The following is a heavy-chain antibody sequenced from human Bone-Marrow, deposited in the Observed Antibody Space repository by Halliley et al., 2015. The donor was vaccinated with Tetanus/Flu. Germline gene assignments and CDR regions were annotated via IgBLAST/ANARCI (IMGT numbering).Heavy chain of an antibody. V-gene: IGHV4-34*01. CDR3: ARRTPTVRYYYSGMDV. D-gene: IGHD3-10*01. CDR2: INHRGST. Sequence: GKINHRGSTTNNPPLKRRVTISGDTSKNQFSLNLSSVPAADTAVYYFARRTPTVRYYYSGMDVWGQGTTVTVSS. J-gene: IGHJ6*02.